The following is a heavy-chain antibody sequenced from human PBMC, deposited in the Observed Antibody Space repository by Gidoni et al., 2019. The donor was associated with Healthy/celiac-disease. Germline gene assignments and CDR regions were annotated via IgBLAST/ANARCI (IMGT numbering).Heavy chain of an antibody. J-gene: IGHJ6*02. CDR3: ARFGLWPAAGRFLNYYYYGMDV. CDR1: GFTFSDYY. D-gene: IGHD6-13*01. Sequence: QVQLVESGGGLVKPGGSLRLSCAASGFTFSDYYMSWFRQAPGKGLEWVSYISSSGSTIYYADSVKGRFTISRDNAKNSLYLQMNSLRAEDTAVYYCARFGLWPAAGRFLNYYYYGMDVWGQGTTVTVSS. CDR2: ISSSGSTI. V-gene: IGHV3-11*01.